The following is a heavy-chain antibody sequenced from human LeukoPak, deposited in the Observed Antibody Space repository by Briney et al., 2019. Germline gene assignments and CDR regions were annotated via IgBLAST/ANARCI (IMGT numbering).Heavy chain of an antibody. CDR2: ISSSGSII. CDR1: GFTFSSYE. V-gene: IGHV3-48*03. Sequence: PGGSLRLSCAASGFTFSSYEMNWVRQAPGKGLEWVSYISSSGSIIYYADSVKGRFTISRDNAKNSLYLQMNSLRADDTAVYYCASNTVVRGVIRETGYGMDVWGQGTTVTVS. CDR3: ASNTVVRGVIRETGYGMDV. D-gene: IGHD3-10*01. J-gene: IGHJ6*02.